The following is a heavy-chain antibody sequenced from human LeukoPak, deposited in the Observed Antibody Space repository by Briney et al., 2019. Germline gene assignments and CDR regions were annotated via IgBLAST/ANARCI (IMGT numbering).Heavy chain of an antibody. D-gene: IGHD3-22*01. V-gene: IGHV3-21*01. J-gene: IGHJ4*02. CDR1: EFTFSTYS. CDR2: ISSGSTYI. CDR3: ARLYDGSAYHADHFDY. Sequence: GGSLRLSCVASEFTFSTYSMNWVRQAPGKGLEWVSSISSGSTYIYYADSVKGRFTISRDNAKNSLYLQMNSLRAEDTAVNYCARLYDGSAYHADHFDYWGQGTLVIVSS.